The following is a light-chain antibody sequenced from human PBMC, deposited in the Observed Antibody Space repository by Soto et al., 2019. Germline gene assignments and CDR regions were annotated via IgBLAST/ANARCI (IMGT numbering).Light chain of an antibody. CDR1: SSAVGGYNY. CDR3: SSYRSSRIVV. V-gene: IGLV2-14*01. Sequence: QSALTQPASVSGSPGQSITISCTGTSSAVGGYNYVSWYQQHPGKAPKLMIYDVSNRPSGVSNRFSGSKSGNTASLTISGLLAEDEVDYYCSSYRSSRIVVFGGGTKLTVL. CDR2: DVS. J-gene: IGLJ2*01.